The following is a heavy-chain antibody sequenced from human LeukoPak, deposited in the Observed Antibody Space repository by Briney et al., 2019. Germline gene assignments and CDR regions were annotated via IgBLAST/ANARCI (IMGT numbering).Heavy chain of an antibody. J-gene: IGHJ5*02. Sequence: PGESLKISCRASGYSFSTFWITWVRQMPGKGLEWMGRIDPRDSYTNYSPSFEGHVSISVDKSISTAYLQWSGLKASDTAIYYCARVYCTAATCDNRLDPWGQGTLVTVSS. V-gene: IGHV5-10-1*01. D-gene: IGHD2-8*02. CDR2: IDPRDSYT. CDR3: ARVYCTAATCDNRLDP. CDR1: GYSFSTFW.